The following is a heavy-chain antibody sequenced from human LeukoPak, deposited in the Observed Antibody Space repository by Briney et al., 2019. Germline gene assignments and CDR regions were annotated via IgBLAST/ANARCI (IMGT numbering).Heavy chain of an antibody. CDR3: ARVRNTGNQEHDVIFHY. Sequence: GGSLRLSCAASGFTFSDHYMDWVRQAPGKGLEGVGRTRNRANSYTTEYAASVKGRFTISRDDSKNSLYLQMNSLKTEDTAVYYCARVRNTGNQEHDVIFHYWGQGTLVTVSS. CDR2: TRNRANSYTT. CDR1: GFTFSDHY. V-gene: IGHV3-72*01. D-gene: IGHD1-14*01. J-gene: IGHJ4*02.